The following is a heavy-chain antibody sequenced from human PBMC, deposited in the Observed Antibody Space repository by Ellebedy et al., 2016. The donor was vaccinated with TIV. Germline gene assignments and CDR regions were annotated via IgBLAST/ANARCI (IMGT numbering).Heavy chain of an antibody. CDR2: INQDGSEK. V-gene: IGHV3-7*04. D-gene: IGHD3-16*01. CDR3: ARGMRVMSYYYGMDV. CDR1: GFTFTTFW. J-gene: IGHJ6*02. Sequence: GESLKISCAASGFTFTTFWMSWVRQAPGQGLAWVGNINQDGSEKCYGDSVKGRFTISRDNAKNSLYLQMNSLRAEDTAVYHSARGMRVMSYYYGMDVWGQGTTVIVSS.